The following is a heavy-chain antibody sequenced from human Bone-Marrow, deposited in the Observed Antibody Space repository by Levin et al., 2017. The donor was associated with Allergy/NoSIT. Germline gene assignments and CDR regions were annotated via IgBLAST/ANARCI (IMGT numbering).Heavy chain of an antibody. V-gene: IGHV3-23*01. Sequence: GESLKISCEASGFTFSSYAMSWVRQAPGKGLEWVSGISGGGSSTYYADSVKGRFTISRDNSKNTLYLQMSSLRAEDTALYYCAKDVISSISPKYFDYWGQGTLVTVSS. D-gene: IGHD3-3*02. CDR1: GFTFSSYA. J-gene: IGHJ4*02. CDR2: ISGGGSST. CDR3: AKDVISSISPKYFDY.